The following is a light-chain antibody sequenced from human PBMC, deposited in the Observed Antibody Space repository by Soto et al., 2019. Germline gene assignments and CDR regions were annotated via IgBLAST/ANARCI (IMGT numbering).Light chain of an antibody. J-gene: IGKJ1*01. CDR1: QYINTR. Sequence: IVLTQSPATLSSFPGDRVTLSCRASQYINTRLAWYQHRPGQAPRLLIYQTSSRAAGIPARFSASGSGTDFTLTISDVQPEDFALYYCHQRQSWPRTFGQGTKVDIK. CDR2: QTS. V-gene: IGKV3-11*01. CDR3: HQRQSWPRT.